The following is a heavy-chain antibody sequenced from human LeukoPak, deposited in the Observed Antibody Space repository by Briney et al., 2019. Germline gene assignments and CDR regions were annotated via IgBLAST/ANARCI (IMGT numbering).Heavy chain of an antibody. J-gene: IGHJ4*02. D-gene: IGHD6-6*01. V-gene: IGHV1-18*01. CDR2: ISAYKGNT. CDR3: GRSMDSSTSRLIEY. Sequence: GASVNVSCKASGYTFTSYGISWVRQAPGQGLEWMGWISAYKGNTNYAQKLQGRVTMTTDTSTSTVYMELRSLRSDDTAVYYCGRSMDSSTSRLIEYWGQGTLVTVSS. CDR1: GYTFTSYG.